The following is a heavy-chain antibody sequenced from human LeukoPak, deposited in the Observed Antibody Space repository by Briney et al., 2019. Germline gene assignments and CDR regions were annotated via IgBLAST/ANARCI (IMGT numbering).Heavy chain of an antibody. V-gene: IGHV4-39*01. D-gene: IGHD6-13*01. Sequence: KTSETLSPTCTVSGGSISSSSYYWGWIRQPPWKGLEWIGSIYYSGSTYYNPSLKSRVTISVDTSKNQLSLTLSSVTAADTDVYYCASARTSSRSWFTFDYWGQGILVTVCS. CDR1: GGSISSSSYY. CDR2: IYYSGST. CDR3: ASARTSSRSWFTFDY. J-gene: IGHJ4*02.